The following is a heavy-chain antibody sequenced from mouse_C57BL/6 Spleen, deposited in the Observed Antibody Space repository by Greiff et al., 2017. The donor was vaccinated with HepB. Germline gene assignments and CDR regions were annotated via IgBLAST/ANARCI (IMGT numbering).Heavy chain of an antibody. Sequence: EVMLVESGGGLVKPGGSLKLSCAASGFTFSDYGMHWVRQAPEKGLEWVAYISSGSSTIYYADTVKGRFTISRDNAKNTRFLQMTSLRSEDTAMYYCARDRDYDGGYWGQGTTLTVSS. CDR2: ISSGSSTI. CDR1: GFTFSDYG. CDR3: ARDRDYDGGY. V-gene: IGHV5-17*01. J-gene: IGHJ2*01. D-gene: IGHD2-4*01.